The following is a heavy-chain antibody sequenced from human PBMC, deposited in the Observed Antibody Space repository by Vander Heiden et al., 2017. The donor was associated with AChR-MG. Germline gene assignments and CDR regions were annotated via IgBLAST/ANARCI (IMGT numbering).Heavy chain of an antibody. V-gene: IGHV3-23*01. D-gene: IGHD3-10*01. Sequence: EVQPSESGGGLVLPGGSLRLSCVDSGSTFSGYAMSWVRQAPGKELEWVSAISGSGDSRYYADSVKGRFTISRDNSKNAMYLLMNSLRAEDTAVYYCAKGSGSYTRYWYFDLWGRGTLVTVSS. CDR3: AKGSGSYTRYWYFDL. CDR2: ISGSGDSR. CDR1: GSTFSGYA. J-gene: IGHJ2*01.